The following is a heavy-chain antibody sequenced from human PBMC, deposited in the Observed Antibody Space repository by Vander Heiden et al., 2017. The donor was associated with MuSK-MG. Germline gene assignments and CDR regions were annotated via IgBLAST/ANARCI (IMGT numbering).Heavy chain of an antibody. V-gene: IGHV3-33*01. D-gene: IGHD6-13*01. J-gene: IGHJ4*02. CDR2: IWYDGSNK. CDR3: AREFAAAGTKGGFDY. CDR1: GFTFSSYG. Sequence: QVQLVESGGGVVQPGRSLRPSCAASGFTFSSYGMYWGGQAPGKGLEWVAVIWYDGSNKYYADSVKGRFTISRDNSKNTLYLQMNSLRAEDTAVYYCAREFAAAGTKGGFDYWGQGTLVTVSS.